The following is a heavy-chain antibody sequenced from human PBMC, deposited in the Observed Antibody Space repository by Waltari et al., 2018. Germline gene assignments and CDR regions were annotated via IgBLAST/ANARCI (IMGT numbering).Heavy chain of an antibody. D-gene: IGHD1-1*01. CDR3: ATATGTTSYYYYYMDV. V-gene: IGHV1-69-2*01. J-gene: IGHJ6*03. Sequence: EVQLVQSGAEVKKPGATVKISCKASGYTFPAYYMPWVPQAPGKGLEWMGRVDPEDGETIYAEKFQGRVTITADTSTDTAYMELSSLRSEDTAVYYCATATGTTSYYYYYMDVWGKGTTVTVSS. CDR1: GYTFPAYY. CDR2: VDPEDGET.